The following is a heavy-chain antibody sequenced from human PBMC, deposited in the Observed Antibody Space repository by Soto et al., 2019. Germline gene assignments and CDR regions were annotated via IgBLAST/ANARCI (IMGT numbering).Heavy chain of an antibody. CDR1: GYTFSRYG. CDR2: VSGYNGDT. CDR3: AKNGQTPYYYYSMDV. D-gene: IGHD2-15*01. V-gene: IGHV1-18*01. J-gene: IGHJ6*02. Sequence: QGQRVQSGPEVKKPGASVKVSCKASGYTFSRYGISWVRQAPGQGLEWMGWVSGYNGDTKYAQKVQGRVTMTIDTSTYTAYIELRSLTSDDTAKYSCAKNGQTPYYYYSMDVWGQGPTVTVSS.